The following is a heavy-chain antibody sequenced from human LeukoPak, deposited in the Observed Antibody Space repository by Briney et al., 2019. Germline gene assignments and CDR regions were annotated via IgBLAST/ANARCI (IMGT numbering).Heavy chain of an antibody. CDR3: ARVMYGIFGCDY. J-gene: IGHJ4*02. CDR1: RFTFSSYE. V-gene: IGHV3-48*03. D-gene: IGHD2-8*01. Sequence: GGSLRLSCGASRFTFSSYEMNWVRQAPGEGLEGVSYISSSGSTIYYADSVNGRFTISRDNAKNSLYRQMNSLRAEDTTVYYCARVMYGIFGCDYWGQGTLVTVSS. CDR2: ISSSGSTI.